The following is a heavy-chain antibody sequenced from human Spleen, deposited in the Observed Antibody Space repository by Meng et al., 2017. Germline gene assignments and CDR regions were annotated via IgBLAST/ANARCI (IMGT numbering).Heavy chain of an antibody. CDR3: ARDMASTVTTAFDY. Sequence: SETLSLTCAVYGGSFSGYYWSWIRQPPGKGLEWIGEINHSGSTNYNPSLKSRVTISVDTSKNQFSLKLSSVTAADTAVYYCARDMASTVTTAFDYWGQGTLVTVSS. V-gene: IGHV4-34*01. CDR2: INHSGST. CDR1: GGSFSGYY. D-gene: IGHD4-17*01. J-gene: IGHJ4*02.